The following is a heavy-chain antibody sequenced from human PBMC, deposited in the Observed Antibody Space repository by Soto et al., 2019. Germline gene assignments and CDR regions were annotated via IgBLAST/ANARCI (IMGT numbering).Heavy chain of an antibody. CDR2: IYSNGNT. CDR3: AAYGSGNLIDP. CDR1: GRSINNYY. D-gene: IGHD3-10*01. V-gene: IGHV4-59*08. J-gene: IGHJ5*02. Sequence: QVQLQESGPGLVKPSETLSLTCSVSGRSINNYYWSWIRQPPGQGLEWIGYIYSNGNTKYNPSLESRVTISVDTSKNQFSLALSSVTAADTAVYYCAAYGSGNLIDPWGQGALVTVSS.